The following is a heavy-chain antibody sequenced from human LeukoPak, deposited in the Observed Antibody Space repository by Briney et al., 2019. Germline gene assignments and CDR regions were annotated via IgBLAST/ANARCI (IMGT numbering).Heavy chain of an antibody. V-gene: IGHV1-3*01. CDR1: GYTFTSYA. CDR2: INAGNGNT. Sequence: ASVKVSCKSSGYTFTSYAMHWVRQAPAQRLEWMGWINAGNGNTKYSQKFQGRVTITRDTSASTAYMELSSLRSEDTAVYYCARDGGYCSSTSCYSFDYWGQGTLVTVSS. CDR3: ARDGGYCSSTSCYSFDY. D-gene: IGHD2-2*01. J-gene: IGHJ4*02.